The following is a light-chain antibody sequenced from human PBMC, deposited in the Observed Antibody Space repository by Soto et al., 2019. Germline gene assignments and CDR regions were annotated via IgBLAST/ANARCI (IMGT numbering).Light chain of an antibody. CDR3: QQYVSSPWA. CDR2: GAS. V-gene: IGKV3-20*01. J-gene: IGKJ1*01. Sequence: EMVLAQSPGTLSLSPGERATLSCRASQSVTNSFLAWYQQKPGQAPRLLIYGASRRATGIPDRFTGSGSGTDFTITISRLEPEDFVVYYCQQYVSSPWAFGQGTKVEI. CDR1: QSVTNSF.